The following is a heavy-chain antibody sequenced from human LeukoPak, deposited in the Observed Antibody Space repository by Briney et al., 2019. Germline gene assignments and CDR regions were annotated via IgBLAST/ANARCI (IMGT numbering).Heavy chain of an antibody. D-gene: IGHD2-15*01. J-gene: IGHJ5*02. Sequence: GESLKISCKGSGHNFPTYWIGWVRQMPGKGLEWMGIIYPGDSDTRYSPSFQGQVTISADKSISTAYLQWSSLKASDTAMYYCARQEYCSGGSCYTWFDPWGQGTLVTVSS. CDR3: ARQEYCSGGSCYTWFDP. CDR1: GHNFPTYW. V-gene: IGHV5-51*01. CDR2: IYPGDSDT.